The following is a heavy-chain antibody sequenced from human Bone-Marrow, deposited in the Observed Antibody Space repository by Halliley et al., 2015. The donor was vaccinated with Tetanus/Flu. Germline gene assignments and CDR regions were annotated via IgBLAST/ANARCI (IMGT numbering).Heavy chain of an antibody. Sequence: TLSLTCDVSGGSISSSGYYWSWIRQPPEKGLEWIGYSYYSGSTYYSPSLKRRVTISVDTSNNQFSLRLRSVTAADTAVYYCARAYGDSIYRFDPWGQGTLVTVSS. J-gene: IGHJ5*02. CDR3: ARAYGDSIYRFDP. V-gene: IGHV4-30-4*01. D-gene: IGHD4-17*01. CDR2: SYYSGST. CDR1: GGSISSSGYY.